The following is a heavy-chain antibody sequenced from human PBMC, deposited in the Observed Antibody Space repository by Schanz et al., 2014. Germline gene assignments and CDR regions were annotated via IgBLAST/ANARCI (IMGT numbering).Heavy chain of an antibody. Sequence: VQLLESGGGLVQPGGSLRLSCAASGFTFSSYAMHWVRQAPGKGLEWVAVISYDGSNKYYADSVRGRFTISRDRFQNTLYLRMSSLRADDTAVYFCARAHGNNWYGKGLDYWGQGTQVTVSS. J-gene: IGHJ4*02. V-gene: IGHV3-30*14. CDR2: ISYDGSNK. CDR3: ARAHGNNWYGKGLDY. CDR1: GFTFSSYA. D-gene: IGHD1-1*01.